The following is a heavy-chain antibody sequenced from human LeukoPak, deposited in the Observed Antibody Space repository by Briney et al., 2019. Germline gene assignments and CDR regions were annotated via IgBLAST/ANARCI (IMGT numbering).Heavy chain of an antibody. V-gene: IGHV3-30*02. CDR1: GFTFSSYG. J-gene: IGHJ4*02. D-gene: IGHD3-3*01. Sequence: GGSLRLSCAASGFTFSSYGMHWVRQAPGKGLEWVAFIRYDGSNKYYADSVKGRFTISRDNSKNTLYLQMNSLKTEDTAVYYCTSPITIFGVVTKNYWGQGTLVTVSS. CDR3: TSPITIFGVVTKNY. CDR2: IRYDGSNK.